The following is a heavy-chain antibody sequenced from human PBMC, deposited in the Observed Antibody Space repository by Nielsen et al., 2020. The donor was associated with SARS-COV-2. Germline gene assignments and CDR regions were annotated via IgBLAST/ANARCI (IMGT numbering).Heavy chain of an antibody. D-gene: IGHD2-2*01. CDR2: IYISGGT. Sequence: GESLKISCAASGFNVSSHYMSWVRQAPGKGLDWVSLIYISGGTYYADSVKGRFIVSRDNSKNTLYLQMNSLRAEDTAVYYCAKTGDYFVVVPAATLDVWGQGTTVTVSS. CDR3: AKTGDYFVVVPAATLDV. V-gene: IGHV3-53*01. CDR1: GFNVSSHY. J-gene: IGHJ6*02.